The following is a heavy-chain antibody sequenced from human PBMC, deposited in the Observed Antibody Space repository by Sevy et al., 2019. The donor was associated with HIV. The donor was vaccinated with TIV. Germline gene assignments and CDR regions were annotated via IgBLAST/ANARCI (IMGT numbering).Heavy chain of an antibody. CDR1: GFTFSGYT. J-gene: IGHJ3*02. Sequence: GGSLRLSCAASGFTFSGYTLHWVRQAPGKGLEWVAVISFDGSNKYYVDSVKGRFTISRDNSKNTLYLQMNSLRPEDTAVYYCARGGWDTVVVPAAFDIWGQWTMVTVSS. CDR3: ARGGWDTVVVPAAFDI. V-gene: IGHV3-30-3*01. D-gene: IGHD2-2*01. CDR2: ISFDGSNK.